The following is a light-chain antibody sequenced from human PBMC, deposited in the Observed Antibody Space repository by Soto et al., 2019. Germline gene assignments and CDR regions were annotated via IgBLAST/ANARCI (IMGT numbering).Light chain of an antibody. V-gene: IGLV2-14*01. CDR3: ASFATSSPVV. CDR1: SSDVGGYNY. CDR2: YVS. Sequence: QSVLPQPASVSGSPGQSITISCTGTSSDVGGYNYVSWYQQHPGKAPKLIIYYVSNRPSGVSTRFSGSKSGNTASLTISGLQAEDEADYYCASFATSSPVVFGGGTKLTVL. J-gene: IGLJ2*01.